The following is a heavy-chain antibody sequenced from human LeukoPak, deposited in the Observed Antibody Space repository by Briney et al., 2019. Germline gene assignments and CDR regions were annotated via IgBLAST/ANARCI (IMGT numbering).Heavy chain of an antibody. J-gene: IGHJ6*03. D-gene: IGHD2-15*01. Sequence: GASVKVSCKASGYTFTRYGIYWVRQAPGQGLEWMGWISGYNGNTKYAQKFQGRVSVTTDTSTSTAYMELRSLGSDDTAVYYCARAEGVVVAAHIDVWGKGTTVIVSS. CDR2: ISGYNGNT. CDR3: ARAEGVVVAAHIDV. CDR1: GYTFTRYG. V-gene: IGHV1-18*01.